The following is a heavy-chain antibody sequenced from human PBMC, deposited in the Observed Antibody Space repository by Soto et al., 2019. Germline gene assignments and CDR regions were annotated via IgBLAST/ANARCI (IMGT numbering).Heavy chain of an antibody. CDR3: VRGPSHGAFDI. Sequence: QVQLVESGGDVVQPGRSLRLSCAASGSTFSSYDIHWVRQVPGKGLEWVANISPNGNNAYYADSVKGRFTISRDNARNTVDLQVNSLRPEDTAGYHCVRGPSHGAFDIWGQGTLVTVSS. CDR1: GSTFSSYD. V-gene: IGHV3-30-3*01. J-gene: IGHJ3*02. CDR2: ISPNGNNA.